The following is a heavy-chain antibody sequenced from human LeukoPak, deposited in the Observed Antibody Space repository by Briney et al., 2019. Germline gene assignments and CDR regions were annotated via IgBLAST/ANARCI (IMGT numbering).Heavy chain of an antibody. CDR1: GFTFSSYA. D-gene: IGHD1-26*01. CDR2: ISGSGGNT. Sequence: GGSLRLSCAASGFTFSSYAMSWVRQAPGKGLEWVSAISGSGGNTHYADSVKGRFTISRDNSKNTLYLQMNSLTAEDTAVYYCAKDRVGAILYFDNWGQGTLVTVSS. J-gene: IGHJ4*02. V-gene: IGHV3-23*01. CDR3: AKDRVGAILYFDN.